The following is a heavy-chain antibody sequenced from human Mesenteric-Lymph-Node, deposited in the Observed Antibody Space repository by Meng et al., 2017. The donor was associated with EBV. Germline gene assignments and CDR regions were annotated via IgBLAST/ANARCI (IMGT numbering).Heavy chain of an antibody. V-gene: IGHV4-4*02. CDR3: ARDGGDRGVSDWFDP. Sequence: QVQLQESGPGLVKPSGTLSLTCAVSGGSISSTKWWSWVRQPPGKGVEWIGEIYHSGSTNYNPSLKSRVTVSVDKSKNQFSLTLSSVTAADTAVYYCARDGGDRGVSDWFDPWGQGTLGTVSS. J-gene: IGHJ5*02. CDR2: IYHSGST. CDR1: GGSISSTKW. D-gene: IGHD2-21*01.